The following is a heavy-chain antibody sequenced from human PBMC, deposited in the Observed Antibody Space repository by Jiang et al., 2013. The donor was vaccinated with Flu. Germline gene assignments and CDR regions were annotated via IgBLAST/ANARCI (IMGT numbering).Heavy chain of an antibody. D-gene: IGHD5-12*01. Sequence: GAEVKKPGSSVKVSCKASGGTFSSYAFSWVRQAPGRGLEWMGGIIPIFGKSDYAQKFRGRVTITADESADESTSTAYMELTGLRSEDTALYYCATDQKVSDIEATGPYYYYYMAFWGKGTTVIVSS. J-gene: IGHJ6*03. CDR2: IIPIFGKS. CDR3: ATDQKVSDIEATGPYYYYYMAF. V-gene: IGHV1-69*01. CDR1: GGTFSSYA.